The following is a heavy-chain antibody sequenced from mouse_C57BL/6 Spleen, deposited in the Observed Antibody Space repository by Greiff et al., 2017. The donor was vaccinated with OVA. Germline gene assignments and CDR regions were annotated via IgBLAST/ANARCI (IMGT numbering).Heavy chain of an antibody. J-gene: IGHJ4*01. Sequence: QVQLQQSGAELVRPGSSVKLSCKASGYTFTSYWMDWVKQSPGQGLELIGNIYPSDSETHYNQKFKDKATLTVDKSSSTAYMQLSSLTSEDSAVYYCAKWDLPWAMDYWGQGTSVTVSS. CDR3: AKWDLPWAMDY. V-gene: IGHV1-61*01. CDR1: GYTFTSYW. CDR2: IYPSDSET. D-gene: IGHD2-1*01.